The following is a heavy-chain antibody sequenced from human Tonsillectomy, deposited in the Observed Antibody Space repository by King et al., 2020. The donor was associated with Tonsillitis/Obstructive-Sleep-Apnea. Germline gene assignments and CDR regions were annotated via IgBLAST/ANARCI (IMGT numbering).Heavy chain of an antibody. D-gene: IGHD5-18*01. CDR1: GFTVSSNY. CDR2: IYSGGST. CDR3: ARGDTAMVTDAFDI. Sequence: VQLVESGGGLVQPGGSLRLSCAASGFTVSSNYMSWVRQAPGKGLEWGSVIYSGGSTYYADSVKGRFTISRDNSKNTLYLQMNSLRAEETAVYYCARGDTAMVTDAFDIWGQGKMVTVSS. J-gene: IGHJ3*02. V-gene: IGHV3-66*01.